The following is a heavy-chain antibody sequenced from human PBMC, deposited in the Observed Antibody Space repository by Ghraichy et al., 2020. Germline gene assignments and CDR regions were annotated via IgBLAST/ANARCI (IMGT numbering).Heavy chain of an antibody. J-gene: IGHJ2*01. V-gene: IGHV3-7*03. D-gene: IGHD6-13*01. CDR3: ARVDGIAAADIRHWYLDL. CDR1: GFTFSNFW. Sequence: GGSLRLSCAASGFTFSNFWMSWVRQAPGKGLEWVANIKQDGSEIYYVDSVKGRFTISRDNAKNSLFLQMNSLRAEDTAVYYCARVDGIAAADIRHWYLDLWGRGTLVTVSS. CDR2: IKQDGSEI.